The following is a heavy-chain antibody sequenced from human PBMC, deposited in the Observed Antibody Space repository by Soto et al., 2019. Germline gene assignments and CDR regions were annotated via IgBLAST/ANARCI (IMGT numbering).Heavy chain of an antibody. CDR2: IFHGGGT. CDR3: ARPHYDSNTFYSFFDY. V-gene: IGHV4-34*12. J-gene: IGHJ4*02. Sequence: LSLTCDVSGESFSGYYWSWIRQPPGKGLEWIGQIFHGGGTNYSPSLKSRVTISVDTSKNQLSLELTSVTAADTAVYYCARPHYDSNTFYSFFDYWGQGTLVTVSS. D-gene: IGHD3-22*01. CDR1: GESFSGYY.